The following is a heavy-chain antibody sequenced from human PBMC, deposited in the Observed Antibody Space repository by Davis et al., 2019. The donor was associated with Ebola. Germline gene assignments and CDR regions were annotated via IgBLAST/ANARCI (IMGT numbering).Heavy chain of an antibody. CDR1: GFTFSSYW. CDR3: ARWSILGQ. D-gene: IGHD3-3*01. J-gene: IGHJ4*02. CDR2: ISSSSSTI. Sequence: GGSLRLSCAASGFTFSSYWMSWVRQVPGKGLEWVSSISSSSSTIYYADSVKGRFTISRDNAKNSLYLQMNSLRDEDTAVYYCARWSILGQWGQGTLVTVSS. V-gene: IGHV3-48*02.